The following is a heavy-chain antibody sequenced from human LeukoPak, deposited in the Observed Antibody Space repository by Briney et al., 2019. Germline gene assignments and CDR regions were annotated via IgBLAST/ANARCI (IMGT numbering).Heavy chain of an antibody. V-gene: IGHV4-34*01. CDR3: ARGLALAALVPAAIDY. CDR2: INHSGST. CDR1: GGSFSGYY. J-gene: IGHJ4*02. Sequence: SETLSLTCAVYGGSFSGYYWSWIRQPPGKGLEWIGEINHSGSTNYNPSLKSRVTISVDTSKNQFSLKLSSVAAADTAVYYCARGLALAALVPAAIDYWGQGTLVTVSS. D-gene: IGHD2-2*01.